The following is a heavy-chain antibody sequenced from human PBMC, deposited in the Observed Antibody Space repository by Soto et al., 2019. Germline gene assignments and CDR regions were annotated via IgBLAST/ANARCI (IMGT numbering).Heavy chain of an antibody. Sequence: QVQVVQSGAEVKKPGTSVKVSCKASGYTFSSFYMHWLRQAPGQGPEWMGVINLRGGSTTYAQKFQGRVAMTVDTATSTAYMDLSSLTSEDTAVYYCAREFHSYSGMDGWGPGTTVTVSS. CDR3: AREFHSYSGMDG. D-gene: IGHD2-21*01. CDR2: INLRGGST. V-gene: IGHV1-46*01. J-gene: IGHJ6*02. CDR1: GYTFSSFY.